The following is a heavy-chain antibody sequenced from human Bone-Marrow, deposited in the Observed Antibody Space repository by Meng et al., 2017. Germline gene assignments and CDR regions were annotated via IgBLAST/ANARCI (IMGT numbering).Heavy chain of an antibody. CDR2: IKSKTDGGTT. CDR3: TTDSSGYYDFDY. Sequence: GEFLKISCAASGFTFSNAWMSWVRQAPGKGLEWVGRIKSKTDGGTTDYAAPVKGRFTISRDDSKNTLYLQMNSLKTEDTAVYYCTTDSSGYYDFDYWGQGTLVTVSS. V-gene: IGHV3-15*01. CDR1: GFTFSNAW. D-gene: IGHD3-22*01. J-gene: IGHJ4*02.